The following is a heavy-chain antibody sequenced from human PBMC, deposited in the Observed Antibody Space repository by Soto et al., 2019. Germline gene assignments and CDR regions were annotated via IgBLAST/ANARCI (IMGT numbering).Heavy chain of an antibody. D-gene: IGHD2-15*01. CDR1: GGSISSSSHH. CDR3: PRHKDCSGGSCDAGGYYYGLDV. Sequence: SVTLSLPCTLSGGSISSSSHHRSWIRQPPGKGLEWIGSIYHSGTTYYNPPLKSRGIISVGTSQNQCSLRLSSVTAADTAVYYCPRHKDCSGGSCDAGGYYYGLDVWGQGTTVTVSS. V-gene: IGHV4-39*01. CDR2: IYHSGTT. J-gene: IGHJ6*02.